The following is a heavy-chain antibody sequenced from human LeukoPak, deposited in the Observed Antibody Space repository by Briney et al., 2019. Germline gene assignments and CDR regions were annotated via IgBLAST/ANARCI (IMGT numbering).Heavy chain of an antibody. D-gene: IGHD4-11*01. CDR2: ISSSSSTI. CDR1: GFTFSSYS. Sequence: GGSLRLSCAASGFTFSSYSMNWVRHAPGKGLEWVSYISSSSSTIYYADSVKGRFTISRDNAKNSLYLQMNSLRAEDTAVYYCARVTTRDAFDIWGQGTMVTVSS. V-gene: IGHV3-48*04. J-gene: IGHJ3*02. CDR3: ARVTTRDAFDI.